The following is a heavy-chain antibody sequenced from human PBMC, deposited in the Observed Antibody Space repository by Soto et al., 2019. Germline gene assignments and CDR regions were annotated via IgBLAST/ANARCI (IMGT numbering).Heavy chain of an antibody. Sequence: GGALRRSCADSGFTFSSYGMHWVRRAPGKGLEWVGVISFDGSNKYYEDSVKCRITTSRDNSKNTLYLQMNSLRAEDTAVYYYAKGMLGSYYYDSSGYTYYFDYWGQGTLVTVSS. CDR2: ISFDGSNK. J-gene: IGHJ4*02. CDR1: GFTFSSYG. D-gene: IGHD3-22*01. V-gene: IGHV3-30*18. CDR3: AKGMLGSYYYDSSGYTYYFDY.